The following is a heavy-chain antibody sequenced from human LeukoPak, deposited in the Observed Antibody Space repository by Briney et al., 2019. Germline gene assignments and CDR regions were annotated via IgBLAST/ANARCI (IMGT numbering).Heavy chain of an antibody. CDR3: ARDLEYSSSSSSAAFDY. V-gene: IGHV4-38-2*01. CDR1: SYTISSGYY. D-gene: IGHD6-6*01. J-gene: IGHJ4*02. Sequence: PSETLSLTCAASSYTISSGYYWGWIRQPPGKGLEWIGSIYHSGSTYYNPSLKSRVTISVDTSKNQFSLKLSSVTAADTAVYYCARDLEYSSSSSSAAFDYWGQGTLVTVSS. CDR2: IYHSGST.